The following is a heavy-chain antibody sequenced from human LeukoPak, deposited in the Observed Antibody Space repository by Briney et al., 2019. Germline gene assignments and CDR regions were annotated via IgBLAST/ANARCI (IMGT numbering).Heavy chain of an antibody. D-gene: IGHD6-6*01. CDR2: IRYDGSNK. CDR1: GFTFSSYG. V-gene: IGHV3-30*02. Sequence: PGGSLRLSCAASGFTFSSYGMHWVRQAPGKGLEWVAFIRYDGSNKYYADSVKGRFTISRDNSKNTLYLQMNSLRAEDTAVYYCAKVSSSSSFNWFDPWGQGTLVTVSS. J-gene: IGHJ5*02. CDR3: AKVSSSSSFNWFDP.